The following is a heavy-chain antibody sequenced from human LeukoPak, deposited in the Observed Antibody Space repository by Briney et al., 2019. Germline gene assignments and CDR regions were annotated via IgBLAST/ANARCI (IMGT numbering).Heavy chain of an antibody. J-gene: IGHJ3*02. Sequence: PSETLSLTCAVYGGSFSGYYWSWIRQSAGKGLEWIGRIYPSGSTNYNPSLKSRVTMSVDTSKNQFSLKLSSMTAADTAVYYCARVSQSYYDSWSGSPSHDAFDIWGQGTMVTVSS. CDR2: IYPSGST. CDR1: GGSFSGYY. V-gene: IGHV4-59*10. D-gene: IGHD3-3*01. CDR3: ARVSQSYYDSWSGSPSHDAFDI.